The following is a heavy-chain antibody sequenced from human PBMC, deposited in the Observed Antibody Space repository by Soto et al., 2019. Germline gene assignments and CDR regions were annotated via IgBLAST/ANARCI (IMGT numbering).Heavy chain of an antibody. CDR3: ARFPDYGSGSCS. D-gene: IGHD3-10*01. J-gene: IGHJ4*02. CDR1: GGSITNYY. CDR2: IYYNGST. V-gene: IGHV4-59*01. Sequence: QVQLQESGPGLVQPSETLSLTCTVSGGSITNYYWSWIRQVPGRGLEWIGYIYYNGSTNYNPSLKSRVTISLDTSKNQFSLKLSSVIAADPAVYYCARFPDYGSGSCSWGQGTLVNVSS.